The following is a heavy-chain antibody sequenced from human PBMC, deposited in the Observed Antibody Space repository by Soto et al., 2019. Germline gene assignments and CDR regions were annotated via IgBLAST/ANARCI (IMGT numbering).Heavy chain of an antibody. CDR3: VRPLGWRDGFDI. CDR1: GLSFSNSW. CDR2: IKNDGSDK. V-gene: IGHV3-7*01. D-gene: IGHD6-19*01. J-gene: IGHJ3*02. Sequence: LRLSCEVSGLSFSNSWMGWVHQAPGKGLEWVANIKNDGSDKYYVDSVKGRFTISRDNAKNALYLQMNSLRAEDTAVYYCVRPLGWRDGFDIWGQGTMVTVSS.